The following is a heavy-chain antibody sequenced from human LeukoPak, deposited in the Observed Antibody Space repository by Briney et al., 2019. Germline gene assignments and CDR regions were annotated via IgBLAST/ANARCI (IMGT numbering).Heavy chain of an antibody. V-gene: IGHV3-33*01. Sequence: GRSLRLSCAASGFTFSSYGMHWVRQAPGKGLEWVAVIWYDGSNKYYADSVKGRFTISRDNSKNTLYLQMNSLRAEDTAVYYCARHLWFGELYYFDYWGQGTLVTVSS. CDR2: IWYDGSNK. CDR3: ARHLWFGELYYFDY. CDR1: GFTFSSYG. D-gene: IGHD3-10*01. J-gene: IGHJ4*02.